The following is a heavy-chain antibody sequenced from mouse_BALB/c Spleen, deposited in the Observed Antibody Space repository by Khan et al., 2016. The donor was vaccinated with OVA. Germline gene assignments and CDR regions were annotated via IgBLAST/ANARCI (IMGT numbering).Heavy chain of an antibody. CDR1: GYTFTNYG. J-gene: IGHJ4*01. V-gene: IGHV9-3-1*01. D-gene: IGHD2-14*01. Sequence: QIQLVQSGPDLKKPGETVKISCKASGYTFTNYGMNWVKQVPGKGLKWMGWTNTYTGEPTYADDFKGRFAFSLETSASTAYLQINNLKNEDTVTYFCARVGYNGAMDYWGQGTSVTVSS. CDR2: TNTYTGEP. CDR3: ARVGYNGAMDY.